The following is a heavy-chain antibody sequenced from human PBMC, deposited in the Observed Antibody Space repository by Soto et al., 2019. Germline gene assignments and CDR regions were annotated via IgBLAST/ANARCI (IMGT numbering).Heavy chain of an antibody. V-gene: IGHV3-23*01. CDR3: AKDETVRGVITLDY. D-gene: IGHD3-10*01. CDR1: GFTFSSYA. J-gene: IGHJ4*02. Sequence: GGSLRLSCAASGFTFSSYAMSWVSQAPGKGLEWVSAISGSGGSTYYADSVKGRFTISRDNSKNTLYLQMNSLRAEDTAVYYCAKDETVRGVITLDYWGQGTLVTVSS. CDR2: ISGSGGST.